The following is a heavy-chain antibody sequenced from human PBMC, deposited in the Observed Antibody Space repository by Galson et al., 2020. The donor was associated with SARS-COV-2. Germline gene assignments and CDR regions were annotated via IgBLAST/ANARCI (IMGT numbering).Heavy chain of an antibody. CDR2: ITHSGST. D-gene: IGHD5-12*01. Sequence: SQTLSLTCAVFGGSFSGYYWSWIRQTPEKGLEWIGEITHSGSTDYNRSLKSRVTISIDTSKKQFSLTVSSVTAADTGVYYCARGIDGYAPGWVDAWGQGTQVSVSS. V-gene: IGHV4-34*01. CDR3: ARGIDGYAPGWVDA. CDR1: GGSFSGYY. J-gene: IGHJ5*02.